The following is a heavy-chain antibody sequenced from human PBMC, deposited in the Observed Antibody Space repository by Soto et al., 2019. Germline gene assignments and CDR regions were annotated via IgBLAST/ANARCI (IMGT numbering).Heavy chain of an antibody. CDR1: NGSLSSNY. CDR2: IYYSGST. CDR3: ARSFMVPVDFFDY. V-gene: IGHV4-59*01. D-gene: IGHD3-10*01. J-gene: IGHJ4*02. Sequence: PSETLSLTCTVSNGSLSSNYRSWIRQSPGKGLEWIGNIYYSGSTNYNPSLKSRVTMSVDTSKNQFTLKSSSVTAADTGVYFCARSFMVPVDFFDYWGQGTPVTVSS.